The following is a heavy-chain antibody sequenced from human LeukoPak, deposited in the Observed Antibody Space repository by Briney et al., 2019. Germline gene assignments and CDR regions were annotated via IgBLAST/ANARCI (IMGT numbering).Heavy chain of an antibody. J-gene: IGHJ4*02. CDR3: ARARFGYNRGPFDY. V-gene: IGHV3-30-3*01. CDR1: GFTFSSYA. D-gene: IGHD5-24*01. CDR2: ISYDGSNK. Sequence: PGGSLRLSCAASGFTFSSYAMHWVRQAPGKGREWLAFISYDGSNKHYAEPVQGRFTISRDNSKNTLYLQMSSLRPEDTAVYYCARARFGYNRGPFDYWGQGILVTVSS.